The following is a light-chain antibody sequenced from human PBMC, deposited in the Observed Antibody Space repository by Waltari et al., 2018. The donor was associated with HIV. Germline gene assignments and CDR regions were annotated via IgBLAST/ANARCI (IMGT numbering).Light chain of an antibody. CDR1: QSISSW. CDR2: KAS. Sequence: DIQLTQSPSTLSASVGDRVTITCRASQSISSWLAWYQQKPGKAPNLLIYKASTLETGVPSTFSGSGSGTEFTLTISSLQSDDFATYYCQQYNSYPWTFGQGTKVEIK. J-gene: IGKJ1*01. CDR3: QQYNSYPWT. V-gene: IGKV1-5*03.